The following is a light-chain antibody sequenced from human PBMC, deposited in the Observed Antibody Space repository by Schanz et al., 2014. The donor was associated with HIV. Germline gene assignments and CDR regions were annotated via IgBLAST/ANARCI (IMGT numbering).Light chain of an antibody. CDR3: SSYTGNSTHV. Sequence: QSVLTQPPSVSGAPGQRVTISCTGSSSNPGTHYDVHWHQQLPGTAPKLLIYGNNNRPSGGPDRFSGSKSGTSASLAISGLQAEDEADYYCSSYTGNSTHVFGTGTKLTVL. CDR1: SSNPGTHYD. V-gene: IGLV1-40*01. J-gene: IGLJ1*01. CDR2: GNN.